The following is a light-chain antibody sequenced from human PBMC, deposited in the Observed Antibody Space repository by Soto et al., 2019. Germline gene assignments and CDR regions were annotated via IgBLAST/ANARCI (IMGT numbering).Light chain of an antibody. CDR2: AAS. Sequence: DIQMTQSPSSLSASVGGRVSITCLASQSISTHLSWYQQKPGKAPKLLIYAASSLQSWVLSRFTGSGSGTDFTLTISSLQPEDFATYYCQQSYTSWWTFGQGTKVDIK. CDR1: QSISTH. V-gene: IGKV1-39*01. CDR3: QQSYTSWWT. J-gene: IGKJ1*01.